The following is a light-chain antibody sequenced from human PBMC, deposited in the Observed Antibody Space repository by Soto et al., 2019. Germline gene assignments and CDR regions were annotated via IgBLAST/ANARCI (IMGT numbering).Light chain of an antibody. CDR2: GAS. J-gene: IGKJ1*01. CDR3: QQYNNWWT. Sequence: EIVMTQSPSTLSASNGERATLSCRASQSVSSNLAWYQQKPGQAPRLLIYGASTRATGIPARFSGSGSGTEFTLTISSLQSEDFAVYYCQQYNNWWTFGQGTKVDTK. V-gene: IGKV3-15*01. CDR1: QSVSSN.